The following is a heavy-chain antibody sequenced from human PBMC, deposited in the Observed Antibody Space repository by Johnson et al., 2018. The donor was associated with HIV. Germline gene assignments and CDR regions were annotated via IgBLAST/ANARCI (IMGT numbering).Heavy chain of an antibody. V-gene: IGHV3-7*03. CDR1: GFIFSVYW. Sequence: VQLVESGGGLVQPGGSRRLSCAASGFIFSVYWMTWVRQAPGKGLEWVANIKQDGSEKYYVDSVKDRFTISRDNAKNSLYLQMNSLRAEDTALYYCARDAGENAFDIWGQGTMVTVSS. J-gene: IGHJ3*02. CDR3: ARDAGENAFDI. CDR2: IKQDGSEK. D-gene: IGHD7-27*01.